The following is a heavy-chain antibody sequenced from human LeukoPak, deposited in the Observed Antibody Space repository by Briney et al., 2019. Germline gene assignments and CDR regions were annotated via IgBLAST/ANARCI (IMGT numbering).Heavy chain of an antibody. CDR3: ARVANDGDYGYYFDY. Sequence: SVKVSCKASGGTFSSYAISWLRQAPVQGLEWMGGIIPIFGTANYAQKFQGRVTITTDESTSTAYMELSSLRSEDTAVYYCARVANDGDYGYYFDYWGQGTLVTVSS. CDR2: IIPIFGTA. CDR1: GGTFSSYA. V-gene: IGHV1-69*05. J-gene: IGHJ4*02. D-gene: IGHD4-17*01.